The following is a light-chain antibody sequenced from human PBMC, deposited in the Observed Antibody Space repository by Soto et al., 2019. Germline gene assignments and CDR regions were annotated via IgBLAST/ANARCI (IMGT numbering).Light chain of an antibody. CDR2: EVS. Sequence: QSVLTQPPSASGSPGQSVTISCTGTSSDVGGYKYVSWYQQHPGKVPKLMIYEVSKRPSGVPDRFSGSKSGNTASLTVSGLQAEDEADYYCSSYAGSNIDYVFGTGTKLTGL. CDR3: SSYAGSNIDYV. J-gene: IGLJ1*01. CDR1: SSDVGGYKY. V-gene: IGLV2-8*01.